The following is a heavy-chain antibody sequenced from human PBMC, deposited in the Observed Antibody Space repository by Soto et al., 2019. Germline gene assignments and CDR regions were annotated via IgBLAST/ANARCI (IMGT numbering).Heavy chain of an antibody. V-gene: IGHV4-30-4*02. CDR2: IYYSGST. CDR3: ARANILTGYYYFDY. J-gene: IGHJ4*02. Sequence: PWEPLALTCTFFGGSISIGDYFLSSIRQPPGKGLEWIGYIYYSGSTYYDPSLKSRVTISVDTSKNQFSLKLSSVTAADTAVDYCARANILTGYYYFDYWGQGTLVTVSS. D-gene: IGHD3-9*01. CDR1: GGSISIGDYF.